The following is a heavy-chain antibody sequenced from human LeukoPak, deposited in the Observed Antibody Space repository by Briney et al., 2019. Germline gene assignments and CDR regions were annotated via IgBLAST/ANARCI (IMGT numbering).Heavy chain of an antibody. CDR3: ARKGTYYDILTGYYPGWVDY. V-gene: IGHV4-39*01. CDR2: IYYSGST. Sequence: KPSETLSLTCTVSGGSISSNSYYWGWIRQPPGKGLEWIGSIYYSGSTYYNPSLKSRVTISVDTSKNQFSLKLSSVTAADTAVYYCARKGTYYDILTGYYPGWVDYWGQGTLVTVSS. J-gene: IGHJ4*02. D-gene: IGHD3-9*01. CDR1: GGSISSNSYY.